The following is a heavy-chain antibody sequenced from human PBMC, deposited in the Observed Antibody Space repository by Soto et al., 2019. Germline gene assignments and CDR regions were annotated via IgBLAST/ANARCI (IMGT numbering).Heavy chain of an antibody. J-gene: IGHJ3*01. V-gene: IGHV1-69*12. D-gene: IGHD3-16*01. CDR2: IIPFFGTT. CDR1: GGTFSRYP. Sequence: QVQLVQSGAEVKKPGSSLKVSCKASGGTFSRYPLTWVRQAPGQGLEWMGGIIPFFGTTNYAQKFQARLTLTAEESTSTAYMQLNSLKPQNTATYYCARVVHVGGQDGFDVWGQGTMVTVSS. CDR3: ARVVHVGGQDGFDV.